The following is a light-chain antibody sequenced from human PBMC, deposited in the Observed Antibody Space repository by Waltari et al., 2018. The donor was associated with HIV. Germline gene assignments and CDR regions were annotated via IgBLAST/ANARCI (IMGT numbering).Light chain of an antibody. V-gene: IGLV3-1*01. CDR2: QDR. J-gene: IGLJ2*01. CDR3: QAGDSSTVV. CDR1: NLGDKH. Sequence: SYEVTQPPSVSVSPGQTASITCSGDNLGDKHACWYQQKPGQSPVLVSYQDRKRPSGIPERFSGSNSGNTATLTISGTQAMDEADYYCQAGDSSTVVFGGGTKLTVL.